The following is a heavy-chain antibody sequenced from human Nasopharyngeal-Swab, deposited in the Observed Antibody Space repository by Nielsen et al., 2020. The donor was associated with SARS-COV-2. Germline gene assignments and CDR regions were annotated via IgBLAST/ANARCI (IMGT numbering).Heavy chain of an antibody. J-gene: IGHJ3*02. D-gene: IGHD3-22*01. CDR2: IRSKAYGGTT. CDR1: GFTFGDYA. CDR3: TFDSSGYYPHDAFDI. Sequence: GESLKISCAASGFTFGDYAMSWVRQAPGKGLEWVGFIRSKAYGGTTEYAASVKGRFTFSRDDSKSIAYLQMNSLKTEDTAVYYCTFDSSGYYPHDAFDIWGQGTMVTVSS. V-gene: IGHV3-49*04.